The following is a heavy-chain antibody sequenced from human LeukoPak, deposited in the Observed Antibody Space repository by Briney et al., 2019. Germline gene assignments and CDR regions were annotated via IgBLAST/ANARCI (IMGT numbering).Heavy chain of an antibody. Sequence: PGGSLRLSCAASGFTFSSYEMNWVRQAPGKGLEWVSYISSSASPIYYADVVEGRFPIPRHNTRNSMYLQMNSLRAEDTAVYDCARSGGGNLDDYWGQGTLVTVSS. J-gene: IGHJ4*02. V-gene: IGHV3-48*03. D-gene: IGHD4-23*01. CDR1: GFTFSSYE. CDR2: ISSSASPI. CDR3: ARSGGGNLDDY.